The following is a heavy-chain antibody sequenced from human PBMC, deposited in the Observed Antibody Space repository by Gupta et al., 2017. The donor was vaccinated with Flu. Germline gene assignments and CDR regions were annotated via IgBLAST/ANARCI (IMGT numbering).Heavy chain of an antibody. CDR3: AKDQGIQCSSTGCYTAFDY. V-gene: IGHV3-30*18. Sequence: LEWVGVILYIGSDSHYADSVEGEFTSSRDNSKNTLYLQMDSLSPEDTAIYYCAKDQGIQCSSTGCYTAFDYWGQGTLVTVSS. J-gene: IGHJ4*02. CDR2: ILYIGSDS. D-gene: IGHD2-2*02.